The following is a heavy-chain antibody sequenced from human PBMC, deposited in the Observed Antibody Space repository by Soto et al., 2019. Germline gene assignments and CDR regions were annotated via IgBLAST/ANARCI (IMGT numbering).Heavy chain of an antibody. Sequence: SVKVSCKASGGTFSSYAISWVRQAPGQGLEWMGGIIPIFGTANYAQKFQGRVTITADESTSTAYMELSSLRSEDTAVYYCAKEGYCGSTSCYDQTNWFDPWGQGTLVTVSS. CDR2: IIPIFGTA. V-gene: IGHV1-69*13. CDR3: AKEGYCGSTSCYDQTNWFDP. J-gene: IGHJ5*02. CDR1: GGTFSSYA. D-gene: IGHD2-2*01.